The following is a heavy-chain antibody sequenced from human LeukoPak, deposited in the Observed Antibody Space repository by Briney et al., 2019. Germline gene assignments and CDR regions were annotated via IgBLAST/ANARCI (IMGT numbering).Heavy chain of an antibody. V-gene: IGHV3-48*04. Sequence: GGSLRLSCAASGFTFSSYSMNWVRQAPGKGLEWVSYISSSSSTIYYADSVKGRFTISRDNAKNSLYLQMNSLRAEDTAVYYCARGSGYWYFQHWGQGTLVTVSS. J-gene: IGHJ1*01. CDR2: ISSSSSTI. CDR1: GFTFSSYS. CDR3: ARGSGYWYFQH. D-gene: IGHD3-22*01.